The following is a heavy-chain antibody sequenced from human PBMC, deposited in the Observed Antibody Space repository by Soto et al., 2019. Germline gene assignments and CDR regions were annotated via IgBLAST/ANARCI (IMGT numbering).Heavy chain of an antibody. CDR2: IFSKDEK. CDR1: GFSLSNARMG. D-gene: IGHD6-19*01. Sequence: QVTLKESGPVLVKPTEPLTLTCTVSGFSLSNARMGVSWIRQPPGKALEWLAHIFSKDEKSYSTSLKSRLTITKDTSKSQVVLTMTNMDPVDTATYYCARNLLPPIAVSGTFPTYYFDYWGQGTLVTVSS. CDR3: ARNLLPPIAVSGTFPTYYFDY. V-gene: IGHV2-26*01. J-gene: IGHJ4*02.